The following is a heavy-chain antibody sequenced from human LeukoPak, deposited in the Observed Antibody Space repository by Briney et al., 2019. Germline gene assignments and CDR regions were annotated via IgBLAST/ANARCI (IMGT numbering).Heavy chain of an antibody. CDR1: GFPFSSYW. D-gene: IGHD4-11*01. J-gene: IGHJ4*02. V-gene: IGHV3-7*01. CDR3: TREDHSNYNY. CDR2: IKQDGGET. Sequence: GGSLRLSCAASGFPFSSYWMAWVRQAPGKGLEWVASIKQDGGETFYVDSVKGRFTISRDNAKNSLYLQMNSLRAEDTAVYYCTREDHSNYNYWGQGTLVTVSP.